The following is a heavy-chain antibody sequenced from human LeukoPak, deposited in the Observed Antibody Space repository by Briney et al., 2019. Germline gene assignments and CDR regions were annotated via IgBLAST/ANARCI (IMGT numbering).Heavy chain of an antibody. CDR2: IYYGGST. CDR1: SGSISSYY. V-gene: IGHV4-59*01. D-gene: IGHD2-15*01. CDR3: ARGYCSGGSCYLPIFDY. J-gene: IGHJ4*02. Sequence: SETLSLTCTVSSGSISSYYWSWIRQPPGKGLEWIGYIYYGGSTNYNPSLKSRVTISVDTSKNQFSLKLSSVTAADTAVYYCARGYCSGGSCYLPIFDYWGQGTLVTVSS.